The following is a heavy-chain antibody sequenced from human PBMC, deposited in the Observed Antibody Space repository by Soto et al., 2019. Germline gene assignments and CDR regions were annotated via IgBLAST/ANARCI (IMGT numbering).Heavy chain of an antibody. J-gene: IGHJ4*02. Sequence: QVQLVQSGAEVKKPGASVKVSCKASGYTFTSYAMHWVRQAPGQRLEWMGWINAGNGNTKYSQKFQGRVTITRDTSASTAYMELSSLRSEDTAVYYCARACGDSSSWCLIWRYFDYWGQGTLVTVSS. CDR2: INAGNGNT. D-gene: IGHD6-13*01. CDR1: GYTFTSYA. V-gene: IGHV1-3*01. CDR3: ARACGDSSSWCLIWRYFDY.